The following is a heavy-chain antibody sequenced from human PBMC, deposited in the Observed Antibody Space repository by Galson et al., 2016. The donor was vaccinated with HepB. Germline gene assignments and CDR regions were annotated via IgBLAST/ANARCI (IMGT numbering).Heavy chain of an antibody. V-gene: IGHV1-58*01. CDR3: AARGNSWPYD. D-gene: IGHD6-13*01. CDR2: IVAGDGDT. J-gene: IGHJ4*02. CDR1: GVTFSTSA. Sequence: SVKVSCKASGVTFSTSAVQWVRQARGQHLEWIGWIVAGDGDTKYAQKFQERVTITRDMSTRTAYMELSSLTSEDTAVYYCAARGNSWPYDWGQGTLVTVSS.